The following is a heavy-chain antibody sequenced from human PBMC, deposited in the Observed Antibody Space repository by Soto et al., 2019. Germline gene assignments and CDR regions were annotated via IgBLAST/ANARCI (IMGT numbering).Heavy chain of an antibody. CDR2: IYYSGST. D-gene: IGHD6-13*01. Sequence: SETLCLTCTVSGGYISSYYWSWIRKPPGKGLEWIGYIYYSGSTNYNPSVKSRVTISVDTSKNQFSLKLSSVTAADTAVYYCARQVYSSSWYYFDYWGQGTLVTVS. CDR1: GGYISSYY. CDR3: ARQVYSSSWYYFDY. V-gene: IGHV4-59*08. J-gene: IGHJ4*02.